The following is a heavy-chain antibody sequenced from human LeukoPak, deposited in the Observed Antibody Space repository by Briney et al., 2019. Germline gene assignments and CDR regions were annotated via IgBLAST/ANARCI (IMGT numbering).Heavy chain of an antibody. D-gene: IGHD6-13*01. J-gene: IGHJ4*02. CDR3: ARSSSLDY. CDR2: ISSTSSTI. V-gene: IGHV3-48*01. CDR1: GFTFSSYS. Sequence: PGGSLRPSCAASGFTFSSYSMNWVRRAPGKGLEWVAYISSTSSTIYYADSVKGRFTISRDNAKNSLYLQMNSLRAEDTAVYYCARSSSLDYWGQGTLVTVSS.